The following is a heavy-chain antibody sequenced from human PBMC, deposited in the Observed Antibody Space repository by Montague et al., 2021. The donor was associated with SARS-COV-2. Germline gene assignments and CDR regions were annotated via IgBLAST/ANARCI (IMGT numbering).Heavy chain of an antibody. CDR1: GLRFSDYA. J-gene: IGHJ6*03. Sequence: SLRLSCAASGLRFSDYAMIWLRQAPGKGLEWISSNSGTGVDTHYADSVKGRFTISRDNSKSTLYLRMNSLRVDDTAVYYCARGGLDCYDYTMDVWGKGTAVTV. CDR2: NSGTGVDT. V-gene: IGHV3-23*01. CDR3: ARGGLDCYDYTMDV.